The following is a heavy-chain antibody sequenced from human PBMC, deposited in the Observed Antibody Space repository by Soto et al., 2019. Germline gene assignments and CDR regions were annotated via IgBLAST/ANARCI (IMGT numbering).Heavy chain of an antibody. Sequence: GGSLRLSCAASGFTFSSYAMSWVRQAPGKGLEWVSAISGSGGSTYYADSVKGRFTISRDNSKNTLYLQMNSLRAEDTAVYYCAKAFLEQLDFFINFDYWGQGTLVTVSS. CDR1: GFTFSSYA. D-gene: IGHD3-3*01. CDR3: AKAFLEQLDFFINFDY. V-gene: IGHV3-23*01. J-gene: IGHJ4*02. CDR2: ISGSGGST.